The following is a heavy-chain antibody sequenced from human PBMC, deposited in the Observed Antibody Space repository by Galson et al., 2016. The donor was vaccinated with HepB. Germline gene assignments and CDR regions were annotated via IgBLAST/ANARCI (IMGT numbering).Heavy chain of an antibody. CDR3: ARPRGYDNYFDY. J-gene: IGHJ4*02. CDR1: GNSFATNW. Sequence: QSGAEVKKPGESLKISCKGSGNSFATNWIGWVRQMPGKGLEWMGIIYPGDSDARYSPSFQGQVTISADKSISTAYLQWSSLRASDTAMYFCARPRGYDNYFDYWGQGTLVTVSS. V-gene: IGHV5-51*01. CDR2: IYPGDSDA. D-gene: IGHD5-12*01.